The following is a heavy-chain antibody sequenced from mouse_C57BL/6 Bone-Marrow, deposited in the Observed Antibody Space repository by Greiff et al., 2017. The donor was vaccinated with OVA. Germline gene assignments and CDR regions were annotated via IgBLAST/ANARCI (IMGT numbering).Heavy chain of an antibody. Sequence: QVQLQQPGAELVKPGASVKMSCKASGYTFTSYWITWVKQRPGQGLEWIGDIYPGSGSTNYNEKFKSKATLTVDTSSSTAYMQLSSLTSEDSAVYYCARDYYGSSYHYFDYWGQGTTLTLSS. J-gene: IGHJ2*01. V-gene: IGHV1-55*01. CDR3: ARDYYGSSYHYFDY. CDR2: IYPGSGST. CDR1: GYTFTSYW. D-gene: IGHD1-1*01.